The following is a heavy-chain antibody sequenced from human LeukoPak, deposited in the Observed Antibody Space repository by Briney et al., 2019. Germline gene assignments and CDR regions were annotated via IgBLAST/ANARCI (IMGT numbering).Heavy chain of an antibody. CDR3: ASGPSRQYCTNYICYPDF. CDR2: ILPMFGTA. J-gene: IGHJ4*02. Sequence: SVKVSCKASGGTFSSYAISWVRQAPGQGLEWMGGILPMFGTAKYAQKFQGGVTFTTDESASTAYMELSSLRSEDTAVYYCASGPSRQYCTNYICYPDFWGQGTLVTVSS. CDR1: GGTFSSYA. D-gene: IGHD2-8*01. V-gene: IGHV1-69*05.